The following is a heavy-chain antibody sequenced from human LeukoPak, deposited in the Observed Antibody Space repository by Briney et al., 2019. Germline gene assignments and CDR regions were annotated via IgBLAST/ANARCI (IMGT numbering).Heavy chain of an antibody. Sequence: GSLRLSCAASGFTFSSYAMSWVRQAPGQGLEWVSTISGSGGSTYYADSVKGRFTISRDNSKNTLYLQMNSLSAEDTAVYYCARWSPQSYGKYYLDSWGQGTLVTVSS. J-gene: IGHJ4*02. CDR2: ISGSGGST. CDR1: GFTFSSYA. V-gene: IGHV3-23*01. D-gene: IGHD1-26*01. CDR3: ARWSPQSYGKYYLDS.